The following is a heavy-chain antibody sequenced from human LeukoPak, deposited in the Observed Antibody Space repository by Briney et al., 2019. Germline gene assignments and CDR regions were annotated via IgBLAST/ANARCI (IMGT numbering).Heavy chain of an antibody. CDR3: ARALTSWETFDY. CDR1: GYTFTSYG. V-gene: IGHV1-18*01. D-gene: IGHD2-2*01. J-gene: IGHJ4*02. CDR2: ISAYNGNT. Sequence: ASVKVSCKASGYTFTSYGISWVRQAPGQGLEWMGWISAYNGNTNYAQKLQGKVTMTTDTSTSTAYMELRSLRSDDTAVYYCARALTSWETFDYWGQGTLVTVSS.